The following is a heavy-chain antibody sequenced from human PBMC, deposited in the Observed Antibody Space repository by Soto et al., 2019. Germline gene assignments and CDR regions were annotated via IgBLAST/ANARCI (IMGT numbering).Heavy chain of an antibody. CDR1: GFTFSSYA. D-gene: IGHD6-6*01. Sequence: GESLKISCAASGFTFSSYAMNWVRQAPGKGLEWVSSITAKSGSTYYADSVKGRFTISRDNSKNTLSLQMNSLRVEDTAVYYCAKVQPSLTTRPDYFDRWGQGTLVTVYS. J-gene: IGHJ4*02. CDR2: ITAKSGST. V-gene: IGHV3-23*01. CDR3: AKVQPSLTTRPDYFDR.